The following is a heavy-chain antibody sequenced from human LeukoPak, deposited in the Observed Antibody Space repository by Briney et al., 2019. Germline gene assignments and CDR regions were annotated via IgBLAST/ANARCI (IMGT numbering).Heavy chain of an antibody. CDR1: GFTFSSYS. CDR3: ARGRVAATSGYYFDY. Sequence: PGGSLRLSCAASGFTFSSYSMNWVRQAPGKGLEWMGIIYPRDSDTRYSPSFQGQVTISADKSISTAYLQWSSLKASDTAMYYCARGRVAATSGYYFDYWGQGTLVTVSS. V-gene: IGHV5-51*01. J-gene: IGHJ4*02. CDR2: IYPRDSDT. D-gene: IGHD6-19*01.